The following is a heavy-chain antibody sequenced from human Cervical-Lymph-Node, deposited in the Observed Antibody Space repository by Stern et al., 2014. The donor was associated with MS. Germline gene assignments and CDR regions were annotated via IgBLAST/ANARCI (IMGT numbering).Heavy chain of an antibody. CDR2: IYYSGST. V-gene: IGHV4-59*01. Sequence: VQLVESGPGLVKPSETLSLTCTVSGGSISSYYWSWIRQPPGQGLEWIGYIYYSGSTNYNPSLKSRVTISVDTSKNQFSLKLSSVTAADTAVYYCARSIMDAFDIWGQGTMVTVSS. CDR3: ARSIMDAFDI. J-gene: IGHJ3*02. D-gene: IGHD3-16*01. CDR1: GGSISSYY.